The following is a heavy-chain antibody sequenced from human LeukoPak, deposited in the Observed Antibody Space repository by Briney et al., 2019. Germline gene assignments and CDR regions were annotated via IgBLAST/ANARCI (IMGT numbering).Heavy chain of an antibody. CDR3: ARGDDFLAAYNYMDV. Sequence: ASVKVSCKASGGSIRRFAINWVRQAPGEGLEWMGTINPVSGATNYTHKFQGRVTMTTDESTTTAHMELRRLTTEDTAVYYCARGDDFLAAYNYMDVWGQGSSVIVSS. J-gene: IGHJ6*03. V-gene: IGHV1-69*05. CDR1: GGSIRRFA. CDR2: INPVSGAT. D-gene: IGHD3-9*01.